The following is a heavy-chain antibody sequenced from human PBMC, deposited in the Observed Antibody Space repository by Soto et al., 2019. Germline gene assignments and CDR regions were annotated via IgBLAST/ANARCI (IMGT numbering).Heavy chain of an antibody. CDR2: INPDSGVT. CDR1: GYTFTDYY. J-gene: IGHJ4*02. CDR3: ARDTGRWLASARFDD. V-gene: IGHV1-2*02. D-gene: IGHD2-15*01. Sequence: QVQLVQSGAEVKKPGASVKVSCEASGYTFTDYYIHWVRQAPGQGLEWMGWINPDSGVTNNAQKFQGRVTMTGDTSISTAYMELSRLRSDDTAVYYCARDTGRWLASARFDDWGQGTLVTVSS.